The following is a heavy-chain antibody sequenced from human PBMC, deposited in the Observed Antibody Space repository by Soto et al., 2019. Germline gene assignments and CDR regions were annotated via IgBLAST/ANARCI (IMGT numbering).Heavy chain of an antibody. J-gene: IGHJ6*03. Sequence: QVQLQESGPGLVKPSETLSLTCTVSGGSISDYYWGWIRQPPGKGLEWIGYISFSGSTSYNPSRKSRGTRAVDTANNQFSLTLRAVTAADTAVYDCARQAIGDDYYDYRDVWGRGTTVTVSS. CDR3: ARQAIGDDYYDYRDV. D-gene: IGHD2-21*01. CDR1: GGSISDYY. V-gene: IGHV4-59*08. CDR2: ISFSGST.